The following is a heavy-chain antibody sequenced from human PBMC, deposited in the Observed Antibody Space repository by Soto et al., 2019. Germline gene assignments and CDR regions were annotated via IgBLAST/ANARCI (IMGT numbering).Heavy chain of an antibody. J-gene: IGHJ4*02. V-gene: IGHV4-39*01. D-gene: IGHD1-26*01. Sequence: QLQLQESGPGLVKPSETLSLACTVSGGSISSNIHYWGWIRQPPGKGLEWIGNIYYSGSTYYNPSLRSRVPISVDTAKNQFYLKLHSVIAAATAKYYCARLAGACGSYSPGLHWGPGILVNVSS. CDR2: IYYSGST. CDR3: ARLAGACGSYSPGLH. CDR1: GGSISSNIHY.